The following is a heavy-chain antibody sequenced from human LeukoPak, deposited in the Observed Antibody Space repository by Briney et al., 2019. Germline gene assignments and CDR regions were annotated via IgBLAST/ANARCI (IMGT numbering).Heavy chain of an antibody. CDR1: GGSISSYY. Sequence: SETLSLTCTVSGGSISSYYWSWIRQPPGKGLEWIGRIYTSGSTNYNPSLKSRVTISVDTSKNQFSLKLSSVTAADTAVYYCAREKYYYDSSGYYKFWDYWGQGTLVTVSS. J-gene: IGHJ4*02. V-gene: IGHV4-4*08. CDR2: IYTSGST. CDR3: AREKYYYDSSGYYKFWDY. D-gene: IGHD3-22*01.